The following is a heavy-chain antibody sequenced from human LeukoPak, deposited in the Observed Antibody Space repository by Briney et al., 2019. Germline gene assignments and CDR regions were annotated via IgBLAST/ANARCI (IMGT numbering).Heavy chain of an antibody. D-gene: IGHD3-22*01. CDR3: ARAPRDSSSSNYMRRFDY. J-gene: IGHJ4*02. V-gene: IGHV4-38-2*01. CDR1: GYSLSSDNY. CDR2: IYHSGST. Sequence: PSETLSLTCAVSGYSLSSDNYWVWIRQPPGQGLEWTGGIYHSGSTYYNPSLKSRVTMSVDTSKNQFSLKLSSVTAADTAVYYCARAPRDSSSSNYMRRFDYWGQGTLVTASS.